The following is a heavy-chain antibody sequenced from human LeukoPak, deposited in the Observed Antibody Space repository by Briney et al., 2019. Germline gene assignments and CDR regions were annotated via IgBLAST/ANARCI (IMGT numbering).Heavy chain of an antibody. CDR1: GGSLSSYY. Sequence: SETLSLTCTVSGGSLSSYYWSWIRQPPGKGREWIGYIYYSGSTNYNPSLQSRVTISVDPSKNQSSLKLSSVTAADTAVYYCARRRSYGPIDYWGQGTLVTVSS. CDR3: ARRRSYGPIDY. CDR2: IYYSGST. V-gene: IGHV4-59*08. J-gene: IGHJ4*02. D-gene: IGHD5-18*01.